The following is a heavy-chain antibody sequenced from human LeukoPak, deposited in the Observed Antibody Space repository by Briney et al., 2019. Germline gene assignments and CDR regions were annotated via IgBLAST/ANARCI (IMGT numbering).Heavy chain of an antibody. D-gene: IGHD2-15*01. CDR1: GGSISSYY. V-gene: IGHV4-59*01. J-gene: IGHJ4*02. CDR2: IYYSGST. Sequence: PSETLSLTCTVSGGSISSYYWSWIRQPPGQGMEWNGYIYYSGSTNYNPSLKSRVTISVDTSKNQFSLKLSSVTAADTAVYYCARDNSVVAATTYFDYWGQGTLVTVSS. CDR3: ARDNSVVAATTYFDY.